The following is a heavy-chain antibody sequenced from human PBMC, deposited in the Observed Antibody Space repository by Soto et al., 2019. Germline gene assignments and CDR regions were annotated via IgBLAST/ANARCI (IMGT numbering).Heavy chain of an antibody. CDR1: GAYIYTYY. J-gene: IGHJ4*02. CDR3: ARIGGWYDIDF. D-gene: IGHD6-19*01. CDR2: ISDGGTA. Sequence: PSATLSLTCNGSGAYIYTYYGNCIRQSPGKGLEWIGYISDGGTANYSPSLKNRVSISIDTSQSQFFLQLISVAAADTAVYYCARIGGWYDIDFWGQGSLVTVSS. V-gene: IGHV4-59*01.